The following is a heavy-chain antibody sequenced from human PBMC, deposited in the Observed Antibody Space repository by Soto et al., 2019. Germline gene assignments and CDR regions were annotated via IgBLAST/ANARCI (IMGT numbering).Heavy chain of an antibody. CDR1: GFTFSSYA. Sequence: PGGSLRLSCAASGFTFSSYAMSWVRQAPGKGLEWVSAISGSGGSTYYADSVKGRFTISRDNSKNTLYLQMNSLRAEDTAVYYCAKDAPYQRLRYYGMDVWGQGTTVTVSS. D-gene: IGHD3-16*01. J-gene: IGHJ6*02. CDR2: ISGSGGST. CDR3: AKDAPYQRLRYYGMDV. V-gene: IGHV3-23*01.